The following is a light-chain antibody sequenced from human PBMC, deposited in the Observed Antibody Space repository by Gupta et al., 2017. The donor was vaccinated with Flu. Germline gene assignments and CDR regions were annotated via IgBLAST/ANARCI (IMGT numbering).Light chain of an antibody. V-gene: IGLV1-40*01. CDR2: HNN. CDR3: QSYDSSLRNWV. Sequence: QSVLTQPSSVSGAPGRRVTISCTGRSSNIGAIYAVNWFHQVPGTAPKLLIYHNNYRPSGVPDRFSGSRSGTSASLAITGLQAEDEGDYYCQSYDSSLRNWVFGGGTKLTVL. J-gene: IGLJ3*02. CDR1: SSNIGAIYA.